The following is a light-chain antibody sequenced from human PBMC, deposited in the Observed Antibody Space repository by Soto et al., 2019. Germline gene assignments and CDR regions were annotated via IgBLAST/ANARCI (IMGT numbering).Light chain of an antibody. CDR2: KAS. Sequence: DIRMTQTPSTLSGSVRDRVTVTFRDSQTISSWLAWYQQKPGKAPKLLIYKASTLKSGVPSRFSGSGSGTEFTLTISSLQPDDFAAYYCQHYNSSSEAFGQGTKVDIK. J-gene: IGKJ1*01. CDR3: QHYNSSSEA. V-gene: IGKV1-5*03. CDR1: QTISSW.